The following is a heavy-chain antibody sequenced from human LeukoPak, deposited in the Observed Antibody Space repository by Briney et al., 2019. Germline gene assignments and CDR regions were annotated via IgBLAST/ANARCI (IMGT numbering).Heavy chain of an antibody. CDR3: ARVDRYHYYLDV. Sequence: SVKVSCKASGGTFSSYSITWVRQAPGQGLEWMGGIMPLFNTANYAQQFQGRVTITTDESTSTAYMELSSLRFEDTATYYCARVDRYHYYLDVWGKGTTVTVSS. V-gene: IGHV1-69*05. J-gene: IGHJ6*03. CDR1: GGTFSSYS. CDR2: IMPLFNTA.